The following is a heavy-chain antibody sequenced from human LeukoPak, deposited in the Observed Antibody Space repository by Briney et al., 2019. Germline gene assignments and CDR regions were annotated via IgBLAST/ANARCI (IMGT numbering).Heavy chain of an antibody. D-gene: IGHD1-14*01. CDR2: LNQDGTET. CDR3: ARDSYRALEY. Sequence: QPGGSLRLSCAASGFIFDSHWMSWVRHAPGKGLEWVAHLNQDGTETYYAVSVRGRFTISRDNAKSSLYLQMNGLRADDTAVYYCARDSYRALEYWGQGALVTVSS. J-gene: IGHJ4*02. CDR1: GFIFDSHW. V-gene: IGHV3-7*01.